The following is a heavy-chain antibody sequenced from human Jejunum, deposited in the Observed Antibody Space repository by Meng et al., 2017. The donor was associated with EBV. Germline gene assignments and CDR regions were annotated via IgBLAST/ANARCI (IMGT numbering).Heavy chain of an antibody. D-gene: IGHD3-22*01. CDR3: AGNGYYALEY. J-gene: IGHJ4*02. V-gene: IGHV4-4*02. CDR2: IYHGGGT. Sequence: QLQVWGPRVEKPSGALSLTCVVSGGSISDNDWWSWVRQAPGKGLEWLGEIYHGGGTNYNPSLESRVTISVDKSKNQFSLKLNSVTVADTAVYYCAGNGYYALEYWGQGILVTVSS. CDR1: GGSISDNDW.